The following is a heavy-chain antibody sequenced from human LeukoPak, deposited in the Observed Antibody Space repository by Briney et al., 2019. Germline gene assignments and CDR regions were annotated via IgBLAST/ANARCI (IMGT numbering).Heavy chain of an antibody. D-gene: IGHD1-26*01. CDR3: ARDRSGSYHPYFDY. CDR2: INTNTGNP. CDR1: GYTFTSYA. J-gene: IGHJ4*02. Sequence: VASVKVSCKASGYTFTSYAMNWVRQAPGQGLEWMGWINTNTGNPTYAQGFTGRFVFSLDTSVSTAYLQISSLKAEDTAVYYCARDRSGSYHPYFDYWGQGTLVTVSS. V-gene: IGHV7-4-1*02.